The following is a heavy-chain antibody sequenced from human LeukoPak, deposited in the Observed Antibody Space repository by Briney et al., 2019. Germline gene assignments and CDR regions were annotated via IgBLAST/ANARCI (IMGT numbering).Heavy chain of an antibody. D-gene: IGHD1-1*01. CDR2: ISSSSSYI. J-gene: IGHJ6*02. CDR3: ARDPTSTNYYYGMDV. CDR1: GFTFSSYS. V-gene: IGHV3-21*01. Sequence: GGSLRLSCAASGFTFSSYSMNWVRQAPGKGLEWVSSISSSSSYIYYADSVKGRFTISRDNAKNSLYLQMNSLRAEDTAVYYCARDPTSTNYYYGMDVWGQGTTVTVSS.